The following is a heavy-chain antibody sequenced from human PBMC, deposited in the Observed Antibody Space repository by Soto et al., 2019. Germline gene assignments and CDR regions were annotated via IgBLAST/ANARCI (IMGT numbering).Heavy chain of an antibody. CDR3: ARVIAAAGDYYFDY. CDR1: GGTFSSYA. CDR2: IIPIFGTA. D-gene: IGHD6-13*01. Sequence: TVKASCKASGGTFSSYAISWVRQAPGQGLEWMGGIIPIFGTANYAQKFQGRVTITADESTSTAYMELSSLRSEDTAVYYCARVIAAAGDYYFDYWGQGTLVTVSS. J-gene: IGHJ4*02. V-gene: IGHV1-69*13.